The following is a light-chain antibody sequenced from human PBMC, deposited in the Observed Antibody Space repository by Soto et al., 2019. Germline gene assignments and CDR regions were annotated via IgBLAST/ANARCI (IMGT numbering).Light chain of an antibody. Sequence: EIMMTQSPATLSVSPGEKATLSCRASQSVSSNVAWYQQKPGQAPRLLIYSVSTRATGIPARFSGSGSGTEFTLTINSLQSEDFAIYYCQQYNKWPPWTFGQGTKVDIK. V-gene: IGKV3-15*01. CDR2: SVS. J-gene: IGKJ1*01. CDR3: QQYNKWPPWT. CDR1: QSVSSN.